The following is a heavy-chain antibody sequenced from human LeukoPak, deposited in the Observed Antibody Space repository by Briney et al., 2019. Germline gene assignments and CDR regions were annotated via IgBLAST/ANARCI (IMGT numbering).Heavy chain of an antibody. D-gene: IGHD2/OR15-2a*01. V-gene: IGHV3-53*01. Sequence: GGSLRLSCAASGFSVSSSYMNWVRQAPGRGLEWVAVIYSGESTNYADSVKGRFTISRDNSKNTLYLQMNSLRAEDTAVYYCAREIVGRYFDLWGQGTPVTVSS. CDR3: AREIVGRYFDL. CDR2: IYSGEST. J-gene: IGHJ4*02. CDR1: GFSVSSSY.